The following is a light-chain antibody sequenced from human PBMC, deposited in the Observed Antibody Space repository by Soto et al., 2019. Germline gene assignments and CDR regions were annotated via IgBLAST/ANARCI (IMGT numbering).Light chain of an antibody. CDR1: QSIKKS. CDR2: AAS. J-gene: IGKJ1*01. Sequence: DVQMTQSPSSLSASVGDRVTITCRASQSIKKSLNWYQQKPGKAPKLLILAASNLQSGVPSRFSGSGSGTDFTLTTSSLQAEDFATYYCQQNYITPPWTFGPGTKVDIK. V-gene: IGKV1-39*01. CDR3: QQNYITPPWT.